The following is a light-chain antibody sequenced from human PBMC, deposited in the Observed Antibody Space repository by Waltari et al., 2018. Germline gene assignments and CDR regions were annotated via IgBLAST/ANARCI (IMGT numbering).Light chain of an antibody. CDR3: QQYYSIAFN. J-gene: IGKJ4*01. CDR1: QGISNS. V-gene: IGKV1-NL1*01. Sequence: DIQMTQSPSSLSASVGDRVTITCRASQGISNSLAWYQQIPGKAPKLLIYAASRLENGVPSRFGGSGSGTEYTLTISSLQPEDFATYYCQQYYSIAFNFGGGTKVEIK. CDR2: AAS.